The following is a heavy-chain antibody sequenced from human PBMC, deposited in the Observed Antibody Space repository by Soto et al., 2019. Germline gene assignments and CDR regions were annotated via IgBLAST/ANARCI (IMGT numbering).Heavy chain of an antibody. J-gene: IGHJ5*02. CDR1: GFTFSSYA. D-gene: IGHD6-13*01. CDR2: ISGSGGST. V-gene: IGHV3-23*01. Sequence: GGSLRLSCAASGFTFSSYAMSWVRQAPGKGLEWVSAISGSGGSTYYADSVKGRFTISRDNSKNTLYLQMNSLRAEDTAVYYCAKAQGSWPEGNWFDPWGQGTLVTVSS. CDR3: AKAQGSWPEGNWFDP.